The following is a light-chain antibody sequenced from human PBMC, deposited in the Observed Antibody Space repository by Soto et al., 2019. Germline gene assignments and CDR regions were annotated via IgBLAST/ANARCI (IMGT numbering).Light chain of an antibody. CDR1: SRDVGGYNY. CDR2: QVS. V-gene: IGLV2-14*01. Sequence: QSVLTQPASVSGSPGQSITISCTGTSRDVGGYNYVSWYQQYPGKAPKLLISQVSDRASGVSNRFSASKSGNTASLTISGLQTDDEADYYCNSFTSLSSSIFGGGTKLTVL. J-gene: IGLJ2*01. CDR3: NSFTSLSSSI.